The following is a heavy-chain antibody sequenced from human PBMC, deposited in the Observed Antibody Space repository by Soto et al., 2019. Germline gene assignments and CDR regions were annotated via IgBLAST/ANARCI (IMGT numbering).Heavy chain of an antibody. D-gene: IGHD3-3*01. J-gene: IGHJ2*01. V-gene: IGHV3-23*01. Sequence: EVQLLESGGGLVQPGGSLRLSCAASGFTFSSYAMSWVRQAPGKGLEWVSVVSGSAGSTYYADSVKGRFTIYRENSKNTLYLQMNSLRAEDTAVYYCAKDASSGITSFDSWGRGTVVTVSS. CDR3: AKDASSGITSFDS. CDR1: GFTFSSYA. CDR2: VSGSAGST.